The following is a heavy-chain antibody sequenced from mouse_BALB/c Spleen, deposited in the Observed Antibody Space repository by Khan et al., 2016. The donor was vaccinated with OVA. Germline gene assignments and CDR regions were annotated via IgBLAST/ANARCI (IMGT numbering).Heavy chain of an antibody. Sequence: QVTLKESGPGILQPSQTLSLTCSFSGFSLSSSGMGVGWIRQPSGKGLEWLAHIWWDDDKRYNLVLKSRLTISKATSSNQVFLKIANVDTADTATYYCARIGWLLDSAMDYWGQGTSVTVSS. CDR2: IWWDDDK. CDR1: GFSLSSSGMG. V-gene: IGHV8-8*01. J-gene: IGHJ4*01. CDR3: ARIGWLLDSAMDY. D-gene: IGHD2-3*01.